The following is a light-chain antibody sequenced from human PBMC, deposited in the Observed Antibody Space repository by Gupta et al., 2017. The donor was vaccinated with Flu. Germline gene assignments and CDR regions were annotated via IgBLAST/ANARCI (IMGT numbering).Light chain of an antibody. J-gene: IGLJ1*01. CDR3: CSYATGNTYV. V-gene: IGLV2-23*01. CDR2: EDN. Sequence: QSALTQPASVSGSPGQSVTISCTGTNDNVGAYNLVSWYQQHPGKAPEVIIYEDNKWPSGVSIRFSGSKSGNTASLTISGLQAEDEADYYCCSYATGNTYVFGTGTKVTVL. CDR1: NDNVGAYNL.